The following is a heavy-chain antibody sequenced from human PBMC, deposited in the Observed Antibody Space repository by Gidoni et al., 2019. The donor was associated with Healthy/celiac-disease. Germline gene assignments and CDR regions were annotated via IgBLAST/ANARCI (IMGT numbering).Heavy chain of an antibody. CDR1: GFPFSNAW. CDR3: NQGLGVVFSPWTHFDY. CDR2: IKSKTDCGKT. V-gene: IGHV3-15*01. D-gene: IGHD3-3*01. J-gene: IGHJ4*02. Sequence: EVQLVESGGGLVKPGGSLRLSCAASGFPFSNAWMSWVRPAPGKGLEWVGRIKSKTDCGKTDYAAPGKGRFTHPRDDSKNPLYPQMNRLKTQDTTVFFRNQGLGVVFSPWTHFDYRGPGTPVHVSS.